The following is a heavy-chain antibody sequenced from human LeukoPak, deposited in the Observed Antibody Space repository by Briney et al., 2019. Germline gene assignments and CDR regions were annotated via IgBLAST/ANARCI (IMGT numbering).Heavy chain of an antibody. CDR3: ARVGVDYSGNIIKYFFDY. Sequence: SETLSLTCTVSGDSINSYQWSWIRQTPGKGLEWIGNIYYSGSANYSPSLKSRVTISVDTSKNQFSLKLSPVLAADTAVYYCARVGVDYSGNIIKYFFDYWGQGTLVTVSS. D-gene: IGHD4-23*01. CDR1: GDSINSYQ. J-gene: IGHJ4*02. V-gene: IGHV4-59*01. CDR2: IYYSGSA.